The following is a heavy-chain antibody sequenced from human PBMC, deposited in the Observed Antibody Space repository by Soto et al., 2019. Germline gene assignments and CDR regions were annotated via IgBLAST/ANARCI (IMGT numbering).Heavy chain of an antibody. CDR1: GGTFSSYA. D-gene: IGHD6-13*01. Sequence: SVKVSCKASGGTFSSYAISWVRQAPGQGLEWMGGIIPIFGTANYARKFQGRVTITADESTSTAYMELSSLRSEDTAVYYCARAVVGQQLVPYYYGMDVWGQGTTVTVSS. CDR3: ARAVVGQQLVPYYYGMDV. J-gene: IGHJ6*02. V-gene: IGHV1-69*13. CDR2: IIPIFGTA.